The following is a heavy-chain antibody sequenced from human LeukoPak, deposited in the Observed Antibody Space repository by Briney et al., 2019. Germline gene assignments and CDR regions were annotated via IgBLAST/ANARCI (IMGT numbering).Heavy chain of an antibody. Sequence: SETLSLTCTVSGGSISSYYWSWLRQPPGKGLEWIGYIYYSVTTEYNPSLKSRATISVDMSKDQLSLKLTSVSAADTAVYFCARDWNPLQGQDAFDIWGAGTMVIVSS. D-gene: IGHD1-1*01. V-gene: IGHV4-59*01. CDR3: ARDWNPLQGQDAFDI. CDR1: GGSISSYY. CDR2: IYYSVTT. J-gene: IGHJ3*02.